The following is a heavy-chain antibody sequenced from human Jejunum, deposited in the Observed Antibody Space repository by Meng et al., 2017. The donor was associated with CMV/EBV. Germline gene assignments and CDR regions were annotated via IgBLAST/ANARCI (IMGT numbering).Heavy chain of an antibody. CDR3: AKSSSLEHCANGVGNFDY. CDR1: FTFSRYV. CDR2: ISGSGDRT. J-gene: IGHJ4*02. D-gene: IGHD2-8*01. Sequence: FTFSRYVMSWVRQAPGKGLQWVSGISGSGDRTSYADSVKGRFTISRDNSKGTVFLQMNSLRDEDTAVYYCAKSSSLEHCANGVGNFDYWGQGTLVTVSS. V-gene: IGHV3-23*01.